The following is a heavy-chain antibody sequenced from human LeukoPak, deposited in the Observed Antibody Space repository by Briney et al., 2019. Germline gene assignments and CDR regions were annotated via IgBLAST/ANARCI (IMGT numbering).Heavy chain of an antibody. V-gene: IGHV3-74*01. J-gene: IGHJ4*02. CDR1: GFTFNTHL. CDR2: INTDGSTT. D-gene: IGHD1-20*01. CDR3: ARGLNWNQIDY. Sequence: GGSLRLSCAASGFTFNTHLMHWVRQAPGKGLVWVSRINTDGSTTNYADSVKGRFTISRDNAKNTLYLQMNSLRVEDTAVYYCARGLNWNQIDYWGQGSLVSVSS.